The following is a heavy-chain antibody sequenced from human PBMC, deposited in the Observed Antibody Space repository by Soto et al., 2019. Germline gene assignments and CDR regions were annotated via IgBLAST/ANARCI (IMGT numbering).Heavy chain of an antibody. V-gene: IGHV1-46*03. CDR1: GYTFTSYY. CDR3: ARGYDFWRGSYYMDV. D-gene: IGHD3-3*01. J-gene: IGHJ6*03. CDR2: INLSGGST. Sequence: QVQLVQSGAEVKKPGASVKVSCKASGYTFTSYYMHWVRQAPGQGLEWMGIINLSGGSTSYAQKFQGRVTMTRDTSTSTVYMELSSLRSEDTAVYYFARGYDFWRGSYYMDVWGKGTTVTVSS.